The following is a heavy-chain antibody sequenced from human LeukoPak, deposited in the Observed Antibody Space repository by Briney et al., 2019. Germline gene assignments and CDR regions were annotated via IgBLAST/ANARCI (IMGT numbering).Heavy chain of an antibody. D-gene: IGHD4-11*01. CDR3: AREDLTVYYFDY. V-gene: IGHV4-59*01. J-gene: IGHJ4*02. Sequence: KSSETLSLTCTVSGASISSYYWSWIRQPPGKGLEWIGYIYYSGSTNYNPSLKSRVTISVDTSKNQFSLKLSSVTAADTAVYYCAREDLTVYYFDYWGQGTLVTVSS. CDR1: GASISSYY. CDR2: IYYSGST.